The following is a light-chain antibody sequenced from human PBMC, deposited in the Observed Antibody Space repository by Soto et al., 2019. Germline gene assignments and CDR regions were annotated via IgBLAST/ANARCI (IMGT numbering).Light chain of an antibody. J-gene: IGKJ1*01. Sequence: DVVMTQSPLSLPVTLGQSASISCKSTQGLVYSDGNIYLNWFHQRPGQSPRRLIYMISKRDSGVPDRFSGSGSSTDFTLTISRVEAEDVGVYYCMQGTHWPWTFGQGTKVEMK. CDR2: MIS. V-gene: IGKV2-30*01. CDR3: MQGTHWPWT. CDR1: QGLVYSDGNIY.